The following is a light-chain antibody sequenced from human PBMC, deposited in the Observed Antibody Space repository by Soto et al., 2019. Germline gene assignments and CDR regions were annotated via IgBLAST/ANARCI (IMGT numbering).Light chain of an antibody. Sequence: IQMTQSPSSLPASVGDRVTITCRASQSITNYLSWYQQRPGKAPKLLIHAASNLQSGVPSRFSGSGSETDFSLTISSLQPEDFATDYCQQSYSAPRTFGQVTNVEIK. CDR2: AAS. V-gene: IGKV1-39*01. CDR3: QQSYSAPRT. CDR1: QSITNY. J-gene: IGKJ2*01.